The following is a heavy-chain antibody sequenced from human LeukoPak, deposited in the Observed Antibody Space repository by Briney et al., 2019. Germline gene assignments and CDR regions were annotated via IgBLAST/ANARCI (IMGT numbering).Heavy chain of an antibody. CDR1: GGSISSYY. D-gene: IGHD2-2*01. V-gene: IGHV4-4*07. CDR2: IYTSGST. Sequence: SETLSLTCTVSGGSISSYYGSWIRQPAEKGLEWIGRIYTSGSTNYNPSLKSRVTMSVDTSKNQFSLKLSSVTAADTAVYYCARVREYCSSTSCNIKDYYYYMDVWGKGTTVTVSS. CDR3: ARVREYCSSTSCNIKDYYYYMDV. J-gene: IGHJ6*03.